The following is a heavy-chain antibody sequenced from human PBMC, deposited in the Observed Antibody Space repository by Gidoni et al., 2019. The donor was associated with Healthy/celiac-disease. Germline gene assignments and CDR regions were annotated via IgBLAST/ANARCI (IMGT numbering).Heavy chain of an antibody. V-gene: IGHV1-2*02. CDR2: INPNSGGT. J-gene: IGHJ4*02. CDR3: VSLGETYYDILTGYNSFDY. D-gene: IGHD3-9*01. Sequence: QVQLVQSGAVVKKPGAAVKGSCKASGYTCTGYYLHWVRQAPGQGLEWMGWINPNSGGTNDAQKFQGRVTMTRDTSISTAYMELSMLRSDDTAVYYCVSLGETYYDILTGYNSFDYWGQGTLVTVSS. CDR1: GYTCTGYY.